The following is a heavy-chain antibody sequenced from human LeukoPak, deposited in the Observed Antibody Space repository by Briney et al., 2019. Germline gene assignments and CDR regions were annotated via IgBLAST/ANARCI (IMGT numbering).Heavy chain of an antibody. CDR1: GGSFSGYY. V-gene: IGHV4-34*01. CDR2: INHSGST. D-gene: IGHD5-18*01. J-gene: IGHJ5*02. CDR3: ARGGWIQLWSGWFDP. Sequence: PSETLSLTCAVYGGSFSGYYWSWIRQPPGKGLEWIGEINHSGSTNYNPSLKSRVTISVDTSKNQFSLKLSSVTAADTAVYYCARGGWIQLWSGWFDPWGQGTLVTVSS.